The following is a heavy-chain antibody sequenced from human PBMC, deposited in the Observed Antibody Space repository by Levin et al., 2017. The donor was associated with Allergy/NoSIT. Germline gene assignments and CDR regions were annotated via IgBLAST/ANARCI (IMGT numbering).Heavy chain of an antibody. CDR3: ARGVGATECDY. D-gene: IGHD1-26*01. CDR2: INPNSGGR. Sequence: PGESLKISCKASGYTFTGYYMHWVRQAPGQGLEWMGWINPNSGGRNYAQKFQGRVAMTRDTSISTAYMELSRLRSDDTALYYCARGVGATECDYWGQGTLVTVSS. CDR1: GYTFTGYY. V-gene: IGHV1-2*02. J-gene: IGHJ4*02.